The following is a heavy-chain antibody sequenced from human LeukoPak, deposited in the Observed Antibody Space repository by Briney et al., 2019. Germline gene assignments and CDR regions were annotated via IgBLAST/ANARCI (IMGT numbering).Heavy chain of an antibody. CDR2: ITSNGGTT. Sequence: PRGSLRLSCGASVLTFSSYAMSWVRQAPGKGLEWVSAITSNGGTTYYADSVKGRFTISRDNSKNTLYLQMNSLRAEDTAVFYCAKDRLTIDAFDIWGQGTMVTVSS. CDR3: AKDRLTIDAFDI. D-gene: IGHD1-14*01. V-gene: IGHV3-23*01. J-gene: IGHJ3*02. CDR1: VLTFSSYA.